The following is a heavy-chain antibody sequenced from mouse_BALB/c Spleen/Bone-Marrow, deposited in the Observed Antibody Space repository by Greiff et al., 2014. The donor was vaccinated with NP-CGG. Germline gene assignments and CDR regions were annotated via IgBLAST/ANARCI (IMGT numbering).Heavy chain of an antibody. Sequence: VMLLESGAELARPGASVKMSCKASGYTFTSYTMHWVKQRPGQGLEWIGYINPSSGYTNYNQKFKDKATLTADKSSSTAYMQLSSLTSEDSAVYYCARYRYDWYFDVWDAGTTVTVSS. CDR1: GYTFTSYT. V-gene: IGHV1-4*01. CDR2: INPSSGYT. CDR3: ARYRYDWYFDV. J-gene: IGHJ1*01. D-gene: IGHD2-14*01.